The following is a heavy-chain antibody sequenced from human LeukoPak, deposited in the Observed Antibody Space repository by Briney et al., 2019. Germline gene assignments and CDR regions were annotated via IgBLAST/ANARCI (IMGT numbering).Heavy chain of an antibody. J-gene: IGHJ4*02. V-gene: IGHV3-53*04. Sequence: PGGSLRLSCAASGFTVSSNYMSWVRQAPGKGLEWASVIYSGGSTYYADSVKGRFINSRNNSKNALYLQMNSLRAEDTAVYYCASSYGSGGYRVDYWAQGTLVTVSS. D-gene: IGHD3-10*01. CDR3: ASSYGSGGYRVDY. CDR2: IYSGGST. CDR1: GFTVSSNY.